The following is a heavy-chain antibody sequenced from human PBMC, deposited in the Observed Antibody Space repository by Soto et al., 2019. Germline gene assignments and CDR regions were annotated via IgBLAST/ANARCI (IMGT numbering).Heavy chain of an antibody. V-gene: IGHV5-51*01. J-gene: IGHJ4*02. Sequence: GETLKISCTASGYIFIDYWIGWVRQMPGKGLEWMGIVYPRDSDTRYSPSFQGQVTISADKSTNTAFLQWRRLKASDTAIYYCARPPLPGYSIHFNSWGQGTLVTVSS. CDR2: VYPRDSDT. D-gene: IGHD2-15*01. CDR1: GYIFIDYW. CDR3: ARPPLPGYSIHFNS.